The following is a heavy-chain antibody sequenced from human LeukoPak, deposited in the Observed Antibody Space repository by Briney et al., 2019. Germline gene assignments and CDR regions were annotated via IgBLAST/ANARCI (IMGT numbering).Heavy chain of an antibody. J-gene: IGHJ4*02. D-gene: IGHD1-26*01. V-gene: IGHV3-21*01. CDR2: ISSSSSYI. CDR1: GFTFSAYG. Sequence: PGGSLRLSCVTSGFTFSAYGMHWVRQAPGKGLEWVSSISSSSSYIYYADSVKGRFTISRDNAKNSLYLQMNSLRAEDTAVYYCASAIVGAYDYWGQGTLVTVSS. CDR3: ASAIVGAYDY.